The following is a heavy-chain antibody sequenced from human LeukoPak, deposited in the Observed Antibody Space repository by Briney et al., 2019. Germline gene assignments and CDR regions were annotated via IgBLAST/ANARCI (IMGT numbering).Heavy chain of an antibody. J-gene: IGHJ6*02. V-gene: IGHV3-64D*06. CDR3: VKGDCSGGSCYRYYGMDV. D-gene: IGHD2-15*01. CDR1: GFTFSSYA. CDR2: ISGYGGST. Sequence: GGSLILSCSASGFTFSSYAMHWVRQAPGKGLEYVSAISGYGGSTYYADSVKGRFTISRDNSKNTLYLQMSSLRAEDTAVYYCVKGDCSGGSCYRYYGMDVWGQGTTVTVSS.